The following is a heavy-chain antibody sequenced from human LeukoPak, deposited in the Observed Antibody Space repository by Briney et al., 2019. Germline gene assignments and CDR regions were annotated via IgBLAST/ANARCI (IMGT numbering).Heavy chain of an antibody. J-gene: IGHJ4*02. D-gene: IGHD3-10*01. CDR1: GGTFSSYA. CDR2: MNPNSGNT. V-gene: IGHV1-8*02. Sequence: ASVKVSCKASGGTFSSYAISWVRQAPGQGLEWMGWMNPNSGNTGYAQKFQGRVTMTRNTSISTAYMELSSLRSEDTAVYYCARANRVRGVIQNDYWGQGTLVTVSS. CDR3: ARANRVRGVIQNDY.